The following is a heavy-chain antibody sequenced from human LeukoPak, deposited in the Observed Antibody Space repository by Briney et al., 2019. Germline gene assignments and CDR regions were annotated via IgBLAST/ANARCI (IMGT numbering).Heavy chain of an antibody. V-gene: IGHV3-33*01. CDR3: AREDGSTMVYYFDY. CDR1: GFTFSAYG. J-gene: IGHJ4*02. CDR2: IWYAGSNQ. D-gene: IGHD3-10*01. Sequence: GRSLRLSCAASGFTFSAYGMHWVRQAPGKGLEWVAVIWYAGSNQYYADSVKGRFNISRDNSRTTLYLQMNSLRAEDTAIYSCAREDGSTMVYYFDYWGQGTLVTVSS.